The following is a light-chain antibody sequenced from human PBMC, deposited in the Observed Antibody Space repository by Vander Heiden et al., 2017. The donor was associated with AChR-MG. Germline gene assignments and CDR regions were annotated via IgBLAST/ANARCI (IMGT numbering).Light chain of an antibody. CDR1: QNIGSY. Sequence: EIVMTQSPATLSVSPGERATLSCRASQNIGSYLAWYQRKPGQAPRLLIYAASTRATGIPAKFSGSGSGTEFTLTISSLQSEDFVVYYCQQDNNWPLTFGGGTKVDIK. CDR2: AAS. CDR3: QQDNNWPLT. J-gene: IGKJ4*01. V-gene: IGKV3-15*01.